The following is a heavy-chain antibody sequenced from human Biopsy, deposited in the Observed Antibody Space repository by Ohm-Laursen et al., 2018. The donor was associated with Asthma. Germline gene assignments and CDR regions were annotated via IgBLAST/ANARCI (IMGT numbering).Heavy chain of an antibody. D-gene: IGHD6-19*01. J-gene: IGHJ4*02. CDR3: ARGDSSGWSHYYFDY. Sequence: SLRLSCTASVFAVSRDYMFWVRQAPGKGLEWVSVFYSGGTSHTADSVRGRFTISRDFSKNTLHLQMHSLRVEDTAVYYCARGDSSGWSHYYFDYWGQGTLVTGSS. V-gene: IGHV3-53*01. CDR2: FYSGGTS. CDR1: VFAVSRDY.